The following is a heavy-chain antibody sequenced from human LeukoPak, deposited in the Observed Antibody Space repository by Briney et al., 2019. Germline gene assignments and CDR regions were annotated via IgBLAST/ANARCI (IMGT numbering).Heavy chain of an antibody. Sequence: ASVKVSCKASGYTFTSYGISWVRQAPGQGLEWMGWISAYNGNTNYAQKLQGRVTMTTDTSTSTAYMELRSLRSDDTAVYYCAILDDYYDSSGYYYGFDYWGQGTLVTVSS. CDR1: GYTFTSYG. D-gene: IGHD3-22*01. CDR2: ISAYNGNT. V-gene: IGHV1-18*01. J-gene: IGHJ4*02. CDR3: AILDDYYDSSGYYYGFDY.